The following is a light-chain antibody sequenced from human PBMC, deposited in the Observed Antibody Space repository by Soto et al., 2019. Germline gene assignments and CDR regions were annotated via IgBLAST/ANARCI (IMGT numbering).Light chain of an antibody. CDR3: QQYDSSPSSFT. CDR2: GAS. Sequence: EIVLTQSPGTLSLSPGERATLSCRARQSVSGSSLAWYQQQPGQAPRLLIYGASSRATGIPDRFSGSGSGIDFTLTINRLEPEDFAVYYCQQYDSSPSSFTFGPGTKVDIE. CDR1: QSVSGSS. J-gene: IGKJ3*01. V-gene: IGKV3-20*01.